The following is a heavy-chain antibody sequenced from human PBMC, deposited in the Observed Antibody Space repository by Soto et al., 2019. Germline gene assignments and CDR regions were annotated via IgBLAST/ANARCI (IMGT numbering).Heavy chain of an antibody. CDR2: IYYSGST. Sequence: SETLSLTCTVSGGSISSYYWSWIRQPPGKGLEWIGYIYYSGSTNYNPSLKSRVTISVDTSKNQFSLKLSSLIAVDTAVYYCARHSPPFFYGSGPWDVWGQGTTVTVSS. CDR3: ARHSPPFFYGSGPWDV. J-gene: IGHJ6*02. V-gene: IGHV4-59*08. CDR1: GGSISSYY. D-gene: IGHD3-10*01.